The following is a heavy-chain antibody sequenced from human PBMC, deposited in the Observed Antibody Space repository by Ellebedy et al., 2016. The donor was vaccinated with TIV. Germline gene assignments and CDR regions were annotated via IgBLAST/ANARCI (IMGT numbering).Heavy chain of an antibody. V-gene: IGHV4-39*07. CDR2: IYYSGST. Sequence: SETLSLXXTVSGGSISSSSYYWGWIRQPPGKGLEWIGYIYYSGSTYYNPSLKSRVTISVDTSKNQFSLKLSSVTAADTAVYYCARAGETGWFDPWGQGTLVTVSS. CDR1: GGSISSSSYY. J-gene: IGHJ5*02. D-gene: IGHD3-16*01. CDR3: ARAGETGWFDP.